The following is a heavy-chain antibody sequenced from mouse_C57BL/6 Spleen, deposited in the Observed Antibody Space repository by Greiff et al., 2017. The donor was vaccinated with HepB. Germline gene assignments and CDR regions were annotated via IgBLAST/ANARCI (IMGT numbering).Heavy chain of an antibody. CDR3: ARERENYNYAMDY. V-gene: IGHV1-7*01. D-gene: IGHD2-1*01. CDR1: GYTFTSYW. CDR2: INPSSGYT. J-gene: IGHJ4*01. Sequence: VQLQQSGAELAKPGASVKLSCKASGYTFTSYWMHWVKQRPGQGLEWIGYINPSSGYTKYNQKFKDKATLTADKSSSTAYMQLSSLTYEDSAVYYCARERENYNYAMDYWGQGTSVTVSS.